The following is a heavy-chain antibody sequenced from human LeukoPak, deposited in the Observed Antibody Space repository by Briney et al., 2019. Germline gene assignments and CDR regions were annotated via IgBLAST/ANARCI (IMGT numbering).Heavy chain of an antibody. D-gene: IGHD4-11*01. J-gene: IGHJ5*02. Sequence: WVRQAPGKGLEWIGSIYYSGSTYYNPSLKSRVTISVDTSKNQFSLKLSSVTAADTAVYYCARLYSPTNWFDPWGQGTLVTVSS. V-gene: IGHV4-39*01. CDR2: IYYSGST. CDR3: ARLYSPTNWFDP.